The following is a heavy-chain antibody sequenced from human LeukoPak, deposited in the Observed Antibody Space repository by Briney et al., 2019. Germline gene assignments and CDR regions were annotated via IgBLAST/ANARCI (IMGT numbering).Heavy chain of an antibody. Sequence: GGSLRLSCAASGFTFSSYSMNWVRQAPGKGLEWVSSVSSSSSYIYYADSVKGRFTISRDNAKNSLYLQMNSLRAEDTAVYYCARARYSSSWYVGYWGQGTLVTVSS. CDR3: ARARYSSSWYVGY. CDR2: VSSSSSYI. D-gene: IGHD6-13*01. V-gene: IGHV3-21*01. J-gene: IGHJ4*02. CDR1: GFTFSSYS.